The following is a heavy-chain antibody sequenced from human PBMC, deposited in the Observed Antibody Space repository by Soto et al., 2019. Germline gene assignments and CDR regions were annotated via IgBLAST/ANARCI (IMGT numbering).Heavy chain of an antibody. J-gene: IGHJ4*02. D-gene: IGHD6-13*01. CDR1: GGSIGNSY. CDR3: ARHSSSWPIFDY. V-gene: IGHV4-59*08. Sequence: SETLSRTCTVSGGSIGNSYWSWIRQSPGKGLEWIGYIYYSGSSNYNPSLKSRVSISVDTSKNQFSLKLSSVTAADTAVYYCARHSSSWPIFDYWGQGTLVTVSS. CDR2: IYYSGSS.